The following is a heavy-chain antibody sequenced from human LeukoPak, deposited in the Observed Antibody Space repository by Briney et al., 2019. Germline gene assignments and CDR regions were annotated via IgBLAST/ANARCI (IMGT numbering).Heavy chain of an antibody. Sequence: GGSLRLSRAPSGFTFSNTLMNCVPHAPGKGREWVGRIKSKPDGRTTDYAAPVKGRFTISRDDSINTLYLQINSLKTDDTAVYYCATDRADHWGQGTLVTVSS. CDR3: ATDRADH. CDR1: GFTFSNTL. V-gene: IGHV3-15*01. CDR2: IKSKPDGRTT. D-gene: IGHD3-10*01. J-gene: IGHJ4*02.